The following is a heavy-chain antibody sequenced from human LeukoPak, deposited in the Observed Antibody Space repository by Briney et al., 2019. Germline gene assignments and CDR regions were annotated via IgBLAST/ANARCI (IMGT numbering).Heavy chain of an antibody. Sequence: SDTLSLTCTVSGGSISSYYWSWIRQPAGTGLEWIGRIYTSGSTNYNPSLKSRVTMSVDTSKNQFSLKLSSVTAADTAVYYCARVGGGIDGYENWFDPWGQGTLVTVSS. J-gene: IGHJ5*02. CDR2: IYTSGST. CDR3: ARVGGGIDGYENWFDP. D-gene: IGHD5-12*01. V-gene: IGHV4-4*07. CDR1: GGSISSYY.